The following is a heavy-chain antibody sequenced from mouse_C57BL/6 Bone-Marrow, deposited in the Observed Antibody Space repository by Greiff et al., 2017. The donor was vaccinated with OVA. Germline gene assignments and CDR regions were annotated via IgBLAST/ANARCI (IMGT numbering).Heavy chain of an antibody. D-gene: IGHD5-1*01. V-gene: IGHV1-80*01. CDR2: IYPGDGDT. CDR3: ARYHWYFDD. CDR1: GYAFSSYW. Sequence: QVQLKQSGAELVKPGASVKISCKASGYAFSSYWMNWVQQRPGKGLEWIGQIYPGDGDTNYTGKFKGKATLTADKSSNTAYMQLSSLTSEDTAVYFCARYHWYFDDWGTGTTVTVSS. J-gene: IGHJ1*03.